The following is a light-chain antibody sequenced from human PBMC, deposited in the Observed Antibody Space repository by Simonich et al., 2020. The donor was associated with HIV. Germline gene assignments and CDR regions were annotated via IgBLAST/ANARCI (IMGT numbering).Light chain of an antibody. V-gene: IGKV4-1*01. CDR2: WAS. CDR1: QSVLYSSNNKNY. J-gene: IGKJ1*01. CDR3: QQYYSTPPT. Sequence: DIVMTQSPDSLAVSLGERATINCKSSQSVLYSSNNKNYLAWYQQKPGQPPKLLIYWASTRESGVPDRFSSSGSGTDFTLTISSLQAEDVEVYYCQQYYSTPPTFGQGTKVEIK.